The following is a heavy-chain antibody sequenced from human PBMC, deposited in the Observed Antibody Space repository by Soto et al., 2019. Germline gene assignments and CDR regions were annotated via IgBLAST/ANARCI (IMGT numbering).Heavy chain of an antibody. CDR2: IKSETDGGTT. V-gene: IGHV3-15*05. CDR3: ATEMTCEVTSGH. D-gene: IGHD2-21*02. Sequence: EVHLVESGGGLVKPGGSLRLSCAVSGFTFSNTWMTWVRQAPGKGLEWIGRIKSETDGGTTEYAAPVKGRFTISRDVLESKLYMQRNSLRTEDTAVYYCATEMTCEVTSGHWGQGTLVTVSS. J-gene: IGHJ4*02. CDR1: GFTFSNTW.